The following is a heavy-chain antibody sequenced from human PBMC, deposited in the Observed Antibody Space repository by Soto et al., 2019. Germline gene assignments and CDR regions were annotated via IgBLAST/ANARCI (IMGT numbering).Heavy chain of an antibody. CDR3: ARGFLVSSSGAEYYMDV. J-gene: IGHJ6*03. D-gene: IGHD6-6*01. CDR2: INPSGGST. CDR1: GYTFTSYY. Sequence: ASVKVSCKASGYTFTSYYMHWVRQVPGQGLEWMGIINPSGGSTSYAQKFQGRVTMTRDTSTSTVYMELSSLRSEDTAVYYCARGFLVSSSGAEYYMDVWGKGTTVTVSS. V-gene: IGHV1-46*03.